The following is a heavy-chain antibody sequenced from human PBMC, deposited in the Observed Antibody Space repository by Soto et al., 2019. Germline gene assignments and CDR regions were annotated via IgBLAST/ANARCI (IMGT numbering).Heavy chain of an antibody. Sequence: QLQLQESGPGLVKPSETLSLTCTVSGGSISSSSFHWGWIRQPPGKGLEWIGSIYYSGSTYYSPSPKGRVTLPVDTSKNQFSLKLSSVTAADTAVYYCARRERAAGTDWWFDPWGQGTLVTVSS. J-gene: IGHJ5*02. CDR1: GGSISSSSFH. V-gene: IGHV4-39*01. CDR2: IYYSGST. D-gene: IGHD6-13*01. CDR3: ARRERAAGTDWWFDP.